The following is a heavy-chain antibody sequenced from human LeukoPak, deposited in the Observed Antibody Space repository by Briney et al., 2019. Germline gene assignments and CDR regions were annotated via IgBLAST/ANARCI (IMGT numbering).Heavy chain of an antibody. CDR2: IVVGSGNT. J-gene: IGHJ4*02. CDR3: AADRSIVGLSDY. CDR1: GFTFTSSA. V-gene: IGHV1-58*02. Sequence: ASVKVSCKASGFTFTSSAMQWVRQARGQRLEWIGWIVVGSGNTNYAQKFQERVTITRDMSTSTAYMELTSLRSDDTAVYYCAADRSIVGLSDYWGQGTLVTVSS. D-gene: IGHD1-26*01.